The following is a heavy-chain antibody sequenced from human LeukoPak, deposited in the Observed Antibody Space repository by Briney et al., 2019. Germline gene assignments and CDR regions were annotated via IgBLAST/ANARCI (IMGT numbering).Heavy chain of an antibody. CDR1: GGTFSSYA. V-gene: IGHV1-69*13. CDR2: IIPIFGTA. D-gene: IGHD1-26*01. J-gene: IGHJ4*02. Sequence: SVTVSCKASGGTFSSYAISWVRQAPGQGLEWMGGIIPIFGTANYAQKFQDRVTITADESTSTAYMELSSLRSEDTAVYYCARGKWELPPAWYFDYWGQGTLVTVSS. CDR3: ARGKWELPPAWYFDY.